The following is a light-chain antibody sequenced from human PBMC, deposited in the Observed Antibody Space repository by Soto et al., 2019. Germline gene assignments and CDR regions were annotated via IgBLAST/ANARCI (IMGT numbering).Light chain of an antibody. V-gene: IGLV1-44*01. J-gene: IGLJ3*02. CDR3: AAWDDTLNGQV. CDR1: SYNIGSNT. Sequence: QSVLTQPPSASGTPGQRVTISCSGSSYNIGSNTVNWYQQVPGTAPKYVIYTNNQRPSGVPARFSGSQSGTSASLAISGLQSEDEAVYYCAAWDDTLNGQVFGGGTKLTVL. CDR2: TNN.